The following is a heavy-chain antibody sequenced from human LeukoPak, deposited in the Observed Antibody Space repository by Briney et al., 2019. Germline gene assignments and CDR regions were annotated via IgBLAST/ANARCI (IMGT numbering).Heavy chain of an antibody. J-gene: IGHJ6*03. D-gene: IGHD1-26*01. CDR2: IYYSGST. V-gene: IGHV4-59*01. CDR3: AREWEAGDMDV. Sequence: PSETLSLTCTVSGGSISSYYWSWIRQPPGKGLEWIGYIYYSGSTNYNPSLKSRVTISVDTSKNQFSLKLSSVTAADTAVYYCAREWEAGDMDVWGKGTTVTISS. CDR1: GGSISSYY.